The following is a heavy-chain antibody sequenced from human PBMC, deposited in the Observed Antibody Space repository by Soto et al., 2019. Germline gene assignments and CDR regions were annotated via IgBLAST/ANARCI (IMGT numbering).Heavy chain of an antibody. CDR2: ISLYHHST. Sequence: ASVKVSCKTSGYPFTDYFIHWVRQAPGQGLEWMGIISLYHHSTSYAQKFQGRLTVTADTSTTTVYMDLSSLTSEDSAVYWCARELYSCGGDWTSYMDYWG. CDR3: ARELYSCGGDWTSYMDY. D-gene: IGHD2-21*02. V-gene: IGHV1-46*01. J-gene: IGHJ4*01. CDR1: GYPFTDYF.